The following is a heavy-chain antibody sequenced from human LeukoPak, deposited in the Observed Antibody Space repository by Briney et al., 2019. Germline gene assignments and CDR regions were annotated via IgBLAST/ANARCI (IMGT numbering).Heavy chain of an antibody. D-gene: IGHD4-23*01. CDR3: ARDGYGGIDY. CDR2: IYHSGST. J-gene: IGHJ4*02. CDR1: GGSFSDYY. Sequence: SETLSLTCAVYGGSFSDYYWSWIRQPPGKGLEWIAYIYHSGSTNYNPSLKSRVTISVDTSKNQFSLNLSSVTAADTAVYYCARDGYGGIDYWGQGILVTVSS. V-gene: IGHV4-59*01.